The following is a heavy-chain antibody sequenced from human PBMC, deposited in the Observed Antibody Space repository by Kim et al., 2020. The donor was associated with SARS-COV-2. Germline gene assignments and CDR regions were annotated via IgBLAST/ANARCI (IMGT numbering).Heavy chain of an antibody. V-gene: IGHV1-46*01. J-gene: IGHJ4*02. Sequence: KFQGWITMTRDTSTSTVYMELSSLRSEDTAVYYCARVGYYDSSGSYYFDYWGQGTLVTVSS. CDR3: ARVGYYDSSGSYYFDY. D-gene: IGHD3-22*01.